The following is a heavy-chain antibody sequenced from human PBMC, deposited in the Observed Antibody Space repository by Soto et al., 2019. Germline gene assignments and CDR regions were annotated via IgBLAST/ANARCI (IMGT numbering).Heavy chain of an antibody. V-gene: IGHV4-39*01. CDR3: ARSMVNTFPLDS. Sequence: QLQLQESGPGLVKPSETLSLTCTVSGGSISRSSYYWGWIRQPPGKGLEWIGSIYSSGSTYYNPSLKSRVTISVDTSKNQFSLKLSSVTAADTTVYYCARSMVNTFPLDSWAQGTLVTVSS. J-gene: IGHJ4*02. D-gene: IGHD5-18*01. CDR2: IYSSGST. CDR1: GGSISRSSYY.